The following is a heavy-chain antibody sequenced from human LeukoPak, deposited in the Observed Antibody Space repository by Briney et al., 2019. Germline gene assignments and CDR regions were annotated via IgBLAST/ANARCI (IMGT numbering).Heavy chain of an antibody. CDR3: AREIRGGYCSGGSCYPYYYYGMDV. CDR1: GFTFSSYS. D-gene: IGHD2-15*01. J-gene: IGHJ6*02. CDR2: ISSSGSTI. Sequence: GGSLRLSCAASGFTFSSYSMNWVRQAPGKGLEWVSYISSSGSTIYYADSVKGRFTISRGNAKNSLYLQMNSLRAEDTAVYYCAREIRGGYCSGGSCYPYYYYGMDVWGQGTTVTVSS. V-gene: IGHV3-48*04.